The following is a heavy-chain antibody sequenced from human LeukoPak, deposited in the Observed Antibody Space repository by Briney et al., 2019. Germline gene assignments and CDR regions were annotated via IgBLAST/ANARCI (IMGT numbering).Heavy chain of an antibody. J-gene: IGHJ3*02. V-gene: IGHV3-15*01. Sequence: GGSLRLSCATSGFTFTNAWMSWVRQAPGKGLEWVGRIKSKADGGTTDYAAPVKNRFAISRDDSKNTLYLQMNSLRAEDTAVYYCAKSYSGRVWGAFDIWGQGTMVTVSS. CDR3: AKSYSGRVWGAFDI. CDR2: IKSKADGGTT. CDR1: GFTFTNAW. D-gene: IGHD5-12*01.